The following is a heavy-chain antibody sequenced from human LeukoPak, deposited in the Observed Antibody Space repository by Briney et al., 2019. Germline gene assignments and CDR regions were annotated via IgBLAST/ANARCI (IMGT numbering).Heavy chain of an antibody. CDR3: ARVGDSSGYYPLGY. J-gene: IGHJ4*02. V-gene: IGHV6-1*01. Sequence: SQTLSLTCAISGDSVSSNSAAWNRIRQSPSRGLEWLGRTYYRSKWYNDYAVSVKSRITINPDTSKNQFSLQLNSVTPEDTAVYYCARVGDSSGYYPLGYWGQGTLVTVSS. CDR2: TYYRSKWYN. D-gene: IGHD3-22*01. CDR1: GDSVSSNSAA.